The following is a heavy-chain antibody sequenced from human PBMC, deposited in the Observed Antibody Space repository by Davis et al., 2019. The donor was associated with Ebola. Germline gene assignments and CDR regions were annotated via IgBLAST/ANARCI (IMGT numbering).Heavy chain of an antibody. CDR3: ARTNYGDYRRPQLGGMDV. V-gene: IGHV3-11*06. D-gene: IGHD4-17*01. Sequence: PSETLSLTCGVYGGSFSGYYMSWIRQAPGKGLEWVSYISSSSSYTNYVDSVKGRFTISRDNAKNSLYLQMNSLRAEDTAVYYCARTNYGDYRRPQLGGMDVWGQGTTVTVSS. J-gene: IGHJ6*02. CDR2: ISSSSSYT. CDR1: GGSFSGYY.